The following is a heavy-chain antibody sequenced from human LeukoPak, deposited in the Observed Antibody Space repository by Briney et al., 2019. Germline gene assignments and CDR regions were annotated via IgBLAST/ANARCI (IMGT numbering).Heavy chain of an antibody. CDR3: ARVVDGYWIGY. J-gene: IGHJ4*02. CDR1: GGSISSGDYY. D-gene: IGHD5-24*01. CDR2: IYYSGST. V-gene: IGHV4-30-4*02. Sequence: PSDTLSLTCTVSGGSISSGDYYWSWIRQPPGKGLEWIGYIYYSGSTYYNPSLKSRVTISVDTSKNQFSLKLSSVTAADTAVYYCARVVDGYWIGYWGQGTLVTVSS.